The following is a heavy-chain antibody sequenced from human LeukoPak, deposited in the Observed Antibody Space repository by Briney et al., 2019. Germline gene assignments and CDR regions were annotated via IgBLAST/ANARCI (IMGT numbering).Heavy chain of an antibody. Sequence: ASVTVSCKASGGTFSSYAISWVRQAPGQGLEWMGGIIPIFGTANYAQKFQGRVTITADESTSTAYMERSSLRSEDTAVYYCARRIAAAGTGWFDPWGQGTLVTVSS. V-gene: IGHV1-69*01. CDR2: IIPIFGTA. CDR1: GGTFSSYA. D-gene: IGHD6-13*01. J-gene: IGHJ5*02. CDR3: ARRIAAAGTGWFDP.